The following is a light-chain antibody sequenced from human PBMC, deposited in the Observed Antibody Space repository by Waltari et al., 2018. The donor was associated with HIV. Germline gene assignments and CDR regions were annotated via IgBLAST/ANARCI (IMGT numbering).Light chain of an antibody. CDR2: DNH. J-gene: IGLJ1*01. V-gene: IGLV1-51*01. CDR1: SSNIATTY. CDR3: GTWDTSLSAWI. Sequence: QSVLTQPPSVSATPGQKVTIPSSGRSSNIATTYVSWYQHFPGTVPKVLIYDNHKRSSGIPDRFSGSKSGTSATLDISGLQTGDEAHYYCGTWDTSLSAWIFGTGTKVTVL.